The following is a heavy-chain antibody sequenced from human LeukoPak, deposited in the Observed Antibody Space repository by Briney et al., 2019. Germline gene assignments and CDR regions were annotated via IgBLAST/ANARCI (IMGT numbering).Heavy chain of an antibody. Sequence: PSETLSLTCAVYGGSFRGYYWSWIPHPPGKGLEWSGEINHSGSTNYNPALKSRVTISVDTSKNQFSLKLSSVTAADTAVYYCARGGGGGFDYWGQGTLVTVSS. J-gene: IGHJ4*02. D-gene: IGHD2-15*01. CDR3: ARGGGGGFDY. V-gene: IGHV4-34*01. CDR2: INHSGST. CDR1: GGSFRGYY.